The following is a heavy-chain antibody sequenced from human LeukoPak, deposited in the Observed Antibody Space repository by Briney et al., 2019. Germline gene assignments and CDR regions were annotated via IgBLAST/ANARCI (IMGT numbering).Heavy chain of an antibody. V-gene: IGHV4-59*01. D-gene: IGHD6-19*01. CDR3: ARASYSSGWYRFDY. Sequence: SETLSLTCTVSGGSISSYYWSWIRQPPGEGLEWIGYIYYSGSTNYNPSLKSRVTISVDTSKNQFSLKLSSVTAADTAVYYCARASYSSGWYRFDYWGQGTLVTVSS. J-gene: IGHJ4*02. CDR2: IYYSGST. CDR1: GGSISSYY.